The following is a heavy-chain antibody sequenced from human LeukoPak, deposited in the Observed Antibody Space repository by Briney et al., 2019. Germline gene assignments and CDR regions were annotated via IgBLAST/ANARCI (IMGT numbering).Heavy chain of an antibody. D-gene: IGHD7-27*01. J-gene: IGHJ6*02. CDR2: MNKDASVK. V-gene: IGHV3-7*01. CDR1: GLSFSDSW. CDR3: ATYTNWVAGDV. Sequence: GGSLRLSCVASGLSFSDSWMSWVRQALGKGLEWVADMNKDASVKHYVDSVRGRFTISRDNARNSLFLQMDSLRAEDTAVYYCATYTNWVAGDVWGQGTTVSVSS.